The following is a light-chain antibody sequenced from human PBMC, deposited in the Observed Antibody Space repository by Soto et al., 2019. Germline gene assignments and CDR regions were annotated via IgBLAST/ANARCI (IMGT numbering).Light chain of an antibody. CDR1: SSDVGGYKY. J-gene: IGLJ1*01. V-gene: IGLV2-14*01. Sequence: QSALTQPASVSGCPGQSITISCTGTSSDVGGYKYVSWYQQHPGKAPKLMIYEVSNRPSGVSNRYSGSKSGNTASLTISGLQAEDEADYYCSSYTSRSTLDVFGTGTKVTVL. CDR2: EVS. CDR3: SSYTSRSTLDV.